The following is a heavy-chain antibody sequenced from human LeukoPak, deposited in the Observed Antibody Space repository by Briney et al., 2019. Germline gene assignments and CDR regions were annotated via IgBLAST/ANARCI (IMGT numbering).Heavy chain of an antibody. CDR2: IRYDAGNK. Sequence: GGSLRLSCAASGFTFSSYGMHWVRQAPGKGLEWVAFIRYDAGNKYYVDFVKRRFTISRDNSKNTLYLQMNSLRAEDTAVYYCATKRVGSTDYYYYYYMDVWGKGTTVTVSS. CDR1: GFTFSSYG. CDR3: ATKRVGSTDYYYYYYMDV. D-gene: IGHD1-26*01. J-gene: IGHJ6*03. V-gene: IGHV3-30*02.